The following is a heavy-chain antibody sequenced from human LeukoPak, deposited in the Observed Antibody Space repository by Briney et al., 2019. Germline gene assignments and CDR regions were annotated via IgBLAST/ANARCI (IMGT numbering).Heavy chain of an antibody. Sequence: GGSLRLSCAASGFTFSTYWMHWVRQAPGKGLVWVSRINCDGSTNYADSVKGRFTISRDNAKNTLSLQMTSLRPEDTGVYYCARAPSEIGGYYPEDFRHWGQGTLVTVSS. CDR2: INCDGST. V-gene: IGHV3-74*01. CDR1: GFTFSTYW. D-gene: IGHD3-3*01. J-gene: IGHJ1*01. CDR3: ARAPSEIGGYYPEDFRH.